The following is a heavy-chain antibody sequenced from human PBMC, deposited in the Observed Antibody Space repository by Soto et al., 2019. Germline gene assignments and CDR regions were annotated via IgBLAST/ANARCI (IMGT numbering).Heavy chain of an antibody. V-gene: IGHV1-3*01. Sequence: QVQLVQSGAEVKKPGASVKVSCKASGYTFTSYAMHWVRQAPGQRLEWMGWINAGNGNTKYSQKFQGRVTITRDTSASTAYMELSSLRSEDTAVYYCAREGAEDYDFWSARSGYGMDVWGQGTTVTVSS. D-gene: IGHD3-3*01. J-gene: IGHJ6*02. CDR3: AREGAEDYDFWSARSGYGMDV. CDR2: INAGNGNT. CDR1: GYTFTSYA.